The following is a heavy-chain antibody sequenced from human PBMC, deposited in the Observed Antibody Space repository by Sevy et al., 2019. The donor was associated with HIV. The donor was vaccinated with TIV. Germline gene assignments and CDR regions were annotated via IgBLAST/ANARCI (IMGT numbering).Heavy chain of an antibody. CDR2: ISWNSGSI. Sequence: GGSLRLSCTASGFTFDDYAMHWVRQAPGKGLEWVSGISWNSGSIGYADSVKGRFTISRDNAKNSLYLQMNSLRAEDTALYYCAKDINLMGAAVAGLFDYWGQGTLVTVSS. V-gene: IGHV3-9*01. D-gene: IGHD6-19*01. CDR3: AKDINLMGAAVAGLFDY. J-gene: IGHJ4*02. CDR1: GFTFDDYA.